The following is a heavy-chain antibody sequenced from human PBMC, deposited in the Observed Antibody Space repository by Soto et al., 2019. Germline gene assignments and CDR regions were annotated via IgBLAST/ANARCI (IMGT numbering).Heavy chain of an antibody. V-gene: IGHV1-46*01. CDR1: GYTLTSHH. D-gene: IGHD1-1*01. CDR3: ARGGGVGLDGSAAFDI. Sequence: QVHLVQSGAEVKKPGASMKVSCTSSGYTLTSHHVHWVRQAPGRRLAWMGSINPANGVAQYTARFQGRVIMTRDTSTSTVYMDLRGLTSEDTAIFYCARGGGVGLDGSAAFDIWGQGTMVTVSS. J-gene: IGHJ3*02. CDR2: INPANGVA.